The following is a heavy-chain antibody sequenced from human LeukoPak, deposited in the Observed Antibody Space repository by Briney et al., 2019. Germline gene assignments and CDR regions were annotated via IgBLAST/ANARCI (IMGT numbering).Heavy chain of an antibody. D-gene: IGHD3-10*01. CDR1: GGSISSGGYY. V-gene: IGHV4-31*03. CDR2: IYYSGST. CDR3: ARGGGSMVRGVIPRYGMDV. Sequence: KPSQTLSLTCTVSGGSISSGGYYWSWIRQHPGKGLEWIRYIYYSGSTYYNPSLKSRVTISVDTSKNQFSLKLSSVTAADTAVYYCARGGGSMVRGVIPRYGMDVWGKGTTVTVSS. J-gene: IGHJ6*04.